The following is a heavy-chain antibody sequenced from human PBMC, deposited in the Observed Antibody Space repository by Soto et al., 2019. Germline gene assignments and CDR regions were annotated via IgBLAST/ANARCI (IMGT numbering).Heavy chain of an antibody. CDR2: VYYGGSA. V-gene: IGHV4-59*01. D-gene: IGHD3-3*01. J-gene: IGHJ4*02. CDR1: GGSIRSYY. Sequence: SETLSLTFTVSGGSIRSYYWTWIRQTPGRGLEWIGHVYYGGSANYNPSLKSRVTISMDTSKNQFSLTLTSVTAADTAVYYCAGEGALATFGVVWGKGT. CDR3: AGEGALATFGVV.